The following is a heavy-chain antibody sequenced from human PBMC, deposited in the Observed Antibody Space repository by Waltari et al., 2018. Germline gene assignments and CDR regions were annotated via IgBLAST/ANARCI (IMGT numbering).Heavy chain of an antibody. J-gene: IGHJ3*02. CDR2: IYNSGTT. CDR1: GDAILRNNSH. Sequence: QLQESGPGLVKPSETVSLTCSVSGDAILRNNSHWGWIRQSPGKGLEWIGSIYNSGTTYYNPSLKGRVFISVDASRNEFSLRLTTVTAADTAVYYCARASTAIFGVVITGYNIWGQGTMVTVSS. V-gene: IGHV4-39*07. D-gene: IGHD3-3*01. CDR3: ARASTAIFGVVITGYNI.